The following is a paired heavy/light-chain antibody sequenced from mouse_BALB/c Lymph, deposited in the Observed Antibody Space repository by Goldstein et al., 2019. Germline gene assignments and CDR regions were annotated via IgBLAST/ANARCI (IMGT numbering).Light chain of an antibody. CDR3: AQNLELPFT. CDR2: QMS. V-gene: IGKV2-109*01. Sequence: DIVMTQAAFSNPVTLGTSASISCRSSKSLLHSNGITYLYWYLQKPGQSPQLLIYQMSNLASGVPDRFSSSGSGTDFTLRISRVEAEDVGVYYCAQNLELPFTFGSGTKLEIK. CDR1: KSLLHSNGITY. J-gene: IGKJ4*01.
Heavy chain of an antibody. V-gene: IGHV1S137*01. CDR2: ISTYYGDA. Sequence: QVQLQQSGAELVRPGVSVKISCKGSGYTFTDYAMHWVKQSHAKSLEWIGVISTYYGDASYNQKFKGKATMTVDKSSSTAYMELARLTSEDSAIYYCARGGAARAAWFAYWGQGTLVTVSA. CDR3: ARGGAARAAWFAY. D-gene: IGHD3-1*01. J-gene: IGHJ3*01. CDR1: GYTFTDYA.